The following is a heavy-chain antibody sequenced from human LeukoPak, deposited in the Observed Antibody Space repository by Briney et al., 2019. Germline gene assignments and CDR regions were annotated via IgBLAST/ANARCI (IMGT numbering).Heavy chain of an antibody. J-gene: IGHJ4*02. Sequence: GGSLRLSCAASGFTFSSYGMHWVRQAPGKGLEWAAVISYDGSNKYYADSVKGRFTISRDNSKNTLYLQMNSLRAEDTAVYYCAKSDFWSGYSDYFDYWGQGTLVTVSS. CDR1: GFTFSSYG. CDR3: AKSDFWSGYSDYFDY. V-gene: IGHV3-30*18. D-gene: IGHD3-3*01. CDR2: ISYDGSNK.